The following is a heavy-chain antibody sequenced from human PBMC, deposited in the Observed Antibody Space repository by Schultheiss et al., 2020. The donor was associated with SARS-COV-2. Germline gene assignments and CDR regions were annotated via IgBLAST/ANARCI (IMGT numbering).Heavy chain of an antibody. Sequence: GGSLRLSCAASGFTFSDHYMNWIRQAPGKGLEWVSYISSSGETKRYSDSVKGRFTISRDNAKNSLNLQMNSLRAEDTAVYYCARLDGEILFYGVDVWGQGTTVTVFS. V-gene: IGHV3-11*04. CDR3: ARLDGEILFYGVDV. CDR1: GFTFSDHY. J-gene: IGHJ6*02. CDR2: ISSSGETK. D-gene: IGHD3-16*02.